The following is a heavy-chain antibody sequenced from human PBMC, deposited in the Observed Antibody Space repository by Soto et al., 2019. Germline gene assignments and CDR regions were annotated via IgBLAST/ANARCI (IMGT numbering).Heavy chain of an antibody. CDR2: INHSGST. CDR3: ARDQFLGDYYGSGEPYYYYGMDV. Sequence: PSETLSLTCAVYGGSFSGYYWSWIRQPPGKGLEWIGEINHSGSTNYNPSLKSRVTISVDTSKNQFSLKLSSVTAADTAVYYCARDQFLGDYYGSGEPYYYYGMDVWGQGTTVTVSS. V-gene: IGHV4-34*01. D-gene: IGHD3-10*01. CDR1: GGSFSGYY. J-gene: IGHJ6*02.